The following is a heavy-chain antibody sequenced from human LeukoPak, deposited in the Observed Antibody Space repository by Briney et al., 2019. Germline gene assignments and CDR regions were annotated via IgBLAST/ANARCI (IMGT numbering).Heavy chain of an antibody. CDR3: AKSSNRLDTSYFEY. Sequence: PGGSLRLSCAASAFTFITYGIHWVRQAPGKGLEWVTFIQYGGSDKYADSVKGRFTISRDNSKNVLYLQMNSLRAEDTALYYCAKSSNRLDTSYFEYWGQGTLVTVSS. D-gene: IGHD5-18*01. J-gene: IGHJ4*02. V-gene: IGHV3-30*02. CDR2: IQYGGSDK. CDR1: AFTFITYG.